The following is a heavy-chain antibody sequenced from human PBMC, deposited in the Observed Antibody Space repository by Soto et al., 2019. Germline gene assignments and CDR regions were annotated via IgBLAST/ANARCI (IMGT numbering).Heavy chain of an antibody. D-gene: IGHD5-18*01. CDR1: GGSVSSSSHY. CDR2: IQYSGNT. CDR3: ARHYGYFYASFDY. V-gene: IGHV4-39*01. J-gene: IGHJ4*02. Sequence: QLQLQESGPGLVKASETLSLTCTVPGGSVSSSSHYWGWIRQPPGKGLEWFGSIQYSGNTYYNPSLNSRVTVSVDTAKNQFSLRLSSVTAADTAVYYCARHYGYFYASFDYWGQGTLVTVSS.